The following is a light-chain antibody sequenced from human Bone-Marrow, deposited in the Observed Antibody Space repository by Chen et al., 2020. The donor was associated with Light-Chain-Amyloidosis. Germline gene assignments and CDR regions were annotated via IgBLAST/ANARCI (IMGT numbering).Light chain of an antibody. V-gene: IGLV3-25*03. CDR2: RDT. CDR3: QSADSSGTYEVI. J-gene: IGLJ2*01. CDR1: DLPTKY. Sequence: SYELTQPPSVSVSPGQTARITCSGDDLPTKYAYWYQQKPGQAPVVVIHRDTERRSGISERFTGASSGTTDTLTSSGVQEEDEADYHCQSADSSGTYEVIFGGGTMLTVL.